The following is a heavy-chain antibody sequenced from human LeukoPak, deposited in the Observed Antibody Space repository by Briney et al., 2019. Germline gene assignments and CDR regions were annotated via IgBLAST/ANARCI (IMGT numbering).Heavy chain of an antibody. CDR3: ATDSSGWYVDGY. Sequence: GGSPRLSCAASGFTFSSYAMSWVRQAPGKGLEWVSAISGSGGSTYYADSVKGRFTISRDNSKNTLYLQMNSLRAEDTAVYYCATDSSGWYVDGYWGQGTLVTVSS. CDR2: ISGSGGST. V-gene: IGHV3-23*01. CDR1: GFTFSSYA. J-gene: IGHJ4*02. D-gene: IGHD6-19*01.